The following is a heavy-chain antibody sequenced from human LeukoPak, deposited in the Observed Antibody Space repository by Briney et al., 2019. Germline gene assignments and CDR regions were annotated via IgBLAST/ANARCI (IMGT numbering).Heavy chain of an antibody. D-gene: IGHD6-13*01. CDR3: ARPMYSSSCLGY. V-gene: IGHV1-3*01. J-gene: IGHJ4*02. CDR1: GYTFTSYA. CDR2: INAGNGNT. Sequence: EASVTVSCKASGYTFTSYAMHWVRQAPGQRLEWMGWINAGNGNTKYSQKFQGRVTITRDTSASTAYMELSSLRSEDTAVYYCARPMYSSSCLGYWGQGTLVTVSS.